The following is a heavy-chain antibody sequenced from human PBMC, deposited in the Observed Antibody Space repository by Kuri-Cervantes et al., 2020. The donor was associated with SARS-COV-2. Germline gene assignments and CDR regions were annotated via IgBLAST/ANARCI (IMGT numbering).Heavy chain of an antibody. V-gene: IGHV3-33*01. J-gene: IGHJ4*02. Sequence: GSLRLSCAASGFSFSDSGMYWVRLAPGKGLEWVAIIWYDGSNKYYADSVKGRFTISRDNSKNTLSLQMNSLRAEDTAVYYCARDYSSWYKGPFDYWGQGTLVTVSS. CDR1: GFSFSDSG. CDR2: IWYDGSNK. CDR3: ARDYSSWYKGPFDY. D-gene: IGHD6-13*01.